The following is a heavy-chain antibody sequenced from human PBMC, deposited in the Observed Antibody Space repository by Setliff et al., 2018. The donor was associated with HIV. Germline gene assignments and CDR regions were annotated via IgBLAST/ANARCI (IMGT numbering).Heavy chain of an antibody. V-gene: IGHV1-3*01. CDR1: GYTFTRYA. CDR2: INAGNGNT. D-gene: IGHD3-16*02. Sequence: GASVKVSCKSSGYTFTRYAMHWVRQAPGQRLEWMGWINAGNGNTKYPQKFQGRVTISRDTSASTAYMELRSLRSEDTAVYYCARDRVPKRGYTYREPDFDSWGQGTLVTVSS. J-gene: IGHJ4*02. CDR3: ARDRVPKRGYTYREPDFDS.